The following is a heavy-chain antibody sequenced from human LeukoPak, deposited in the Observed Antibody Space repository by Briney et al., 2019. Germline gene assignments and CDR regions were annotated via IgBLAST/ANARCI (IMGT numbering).Heavy chain of an antibody. Sequence: SETLSLTCAVYGGSFSHYYWSWIRQSPGMGLEWIGEINDSGTINYNPSLMSRATISVDKSKNQFSLKLTSATAADTAVYYCARRWNYGRNYYIDVWGKGATVSVSS. CDR2: INDSGTI. V-gene: IGHV4-34*01. J-gene: IGHJ6*03. CDR3: ARRWNYGRNYYIDV. D-gene: IGHD1-7*01. CDR1: GGSFSHYY.